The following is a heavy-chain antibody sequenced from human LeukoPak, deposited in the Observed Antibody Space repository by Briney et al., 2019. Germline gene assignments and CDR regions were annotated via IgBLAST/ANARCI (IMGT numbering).Heavy chain of an antibody. D-gene: IGHD2-2*01. CDR3: AREGGCSSTSCYFLVPFDI. J-gene: IGHJ3*02. CDR2: ISAYNGNT. CDR1: GYTFTSYG. V-gene: IGHV1-18*01. Sequence: ASVKVSCKASGYTFTSYGISWVRQAPGQGLEWMGWISAYNGNTNYAQKLQGRVTMTTDTSTSTAYMELRSLRSDDTAVYYCAREGGCSSTSCYFLVPFDIWGQGTMVTVSS.